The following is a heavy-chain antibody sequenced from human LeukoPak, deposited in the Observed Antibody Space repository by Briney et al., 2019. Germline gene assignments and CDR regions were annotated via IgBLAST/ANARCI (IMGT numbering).Heavy chain of an antibody. V-gene: IGHV3-48*03. CDR3: AELGITMIGGV. J-gene: IGHJ6*04. Sequence: GGSLRLSCAASGLTLSIYEMNWVRQAPGKGLEWVSYISSSGSTIYYADSVKGRFTISRDNAKNSLYLQMNSLRAGDTAVYYCAELGITMIGGVWGKGTTVTISS. CDR1: GLTLSIYE. CDR2: ISSSGSTI. D-gene: IGHD3-10*02.